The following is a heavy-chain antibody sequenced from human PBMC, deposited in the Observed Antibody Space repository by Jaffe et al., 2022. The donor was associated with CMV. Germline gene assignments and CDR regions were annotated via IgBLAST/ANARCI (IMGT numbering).Heavy chain of an antibody. CDR1: GYTFTGYA. J-gene: IGHJ4*02. V-gene: IGHV1-3*01. Sequence: QVQLVQSGAEVKKPGASVKVSCKASGYTFTGYAIHWMRQAPGQRLEWMGWINAANANTKYSQKFQGRVTITRDTSASTAYMELSSLRSEDTAVYYCARGGATVTFYYFDYWGRGTLVTVSS. CDR2: INAANANT. D-gene: IGHD4-17*01. CDR3: ARGGATVTFYYFDY.